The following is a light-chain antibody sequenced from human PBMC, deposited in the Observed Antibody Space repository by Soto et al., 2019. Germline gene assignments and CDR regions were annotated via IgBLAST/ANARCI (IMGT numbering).Light chain of an antibody. Sequence: EIVFTQSPGTLSLSPGERATLSCGASQSVRGNYLAWYQQKPGQSPRLLIFGASHRATDIPDRFSGSGSGTNFTLTISRLEPADFAVYYCQQYGISPPELTFGPGTKVDIK. CDR2: GAS. CDR3: QQYGISPPELT. J-gene: IGKJ3*01. V-gene: IGKV3-20*01. CDR1: QSVRGNY.